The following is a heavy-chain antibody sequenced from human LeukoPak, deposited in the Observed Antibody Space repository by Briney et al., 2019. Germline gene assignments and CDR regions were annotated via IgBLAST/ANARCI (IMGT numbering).Heavy chain of an antibody. Sequence: GGSLRLSCTASGFSFSRHWMHWARQLPGKGLVWVSRFSPTGSTTSYADSVKGRFTVSRDNAKNTLYLQVNNLRAEDTAVYYCARGPNSNWSGLDFWGQGTLLTVSS. V-gene: IGHV3-74*01. CDR1: GFSFSRHW. D-gene: IGHD6-6*01. CDR2: FSPTGSTT. J-gene: IGHJ4*02. CDR3: ARGPNSNWSGLDF.